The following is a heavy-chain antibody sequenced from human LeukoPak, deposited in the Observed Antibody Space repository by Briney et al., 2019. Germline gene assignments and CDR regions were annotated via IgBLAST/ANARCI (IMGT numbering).Heavy chain of an antibody. CDR2: IKSETDGGTT. CDR3: TREDFWIYVM. J-gene: IGHJ4*02. D-gene: IGHD1-7*01. Sequence: GGSLRLSCAASGFTFSNAWMSWVRQAPGKGLEWVGRIKSETDGGTTDYAAPVKGRFTISRDDSKNTLYIQMNSLKTDDTAVYYCTREDFWIYVMWGQGTLVTVSS. V-gene: IGHV3-15*01. CDR1: GFTFSNAW.